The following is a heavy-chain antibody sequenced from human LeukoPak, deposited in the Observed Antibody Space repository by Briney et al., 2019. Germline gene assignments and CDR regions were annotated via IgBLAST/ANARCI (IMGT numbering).Heavy chain of an antibody. Sequence: SQTLSLTCTVSGGSISSGSYYWSWIRQPAGKGLEWIGRFFTSGSTNYNPSLKSRVTISVDASMNQFSLKLTSVTAADTAVYYCARDLAAAGTIDPWGQGTLVTVSS. J-gene: IGHJ5*02. D-gene: IGHD6-13*01. CDR2: FFTSGST. CDR3: ARDLAAAGTIDP. CDR1: GGSISSGSYY. V-gene: IGHV4-61*02.